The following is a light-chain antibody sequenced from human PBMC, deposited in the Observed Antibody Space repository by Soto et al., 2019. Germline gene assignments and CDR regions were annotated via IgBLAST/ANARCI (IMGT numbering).Light chain of an antibody. CDR1: HDISNY. CDR3: QQYDNLPIT. J-gene: IGKJ5*01. CDR2: DAS. V-gene: IGKV1-33*01. Sequence: DIQMTQSPSSLSASVGDRVTITCQASHDISNYLNWYQQKPGKAPKLLIYDASNLEPGVPSRFSGSGSGTDFTFTISSLQPEDIATYYCQQYDNLPITFGHGTRLAIK.